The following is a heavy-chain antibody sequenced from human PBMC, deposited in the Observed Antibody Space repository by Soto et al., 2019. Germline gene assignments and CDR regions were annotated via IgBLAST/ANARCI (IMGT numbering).Heavy chain of an antibody. CDR1: GFTFSSYG. D-gene: IGHD3-10*01. CDR3: ARDWYYYGSGSYANGMDV. J-gene: IGHJ6*02. Sequence: HPGGSLRLSCAASGFTFSSYGMHWVRQAPGKGLEWVAVIWYDGSNKYYADSVKGRFTISRDNSKNTLYLQMNSLRAEDTAVYYCARDWYYYGSGSYANGMDVWGQGTTVTVSS. CDR2: IWYDGSNK. V-gene: IGHV3-33*01.